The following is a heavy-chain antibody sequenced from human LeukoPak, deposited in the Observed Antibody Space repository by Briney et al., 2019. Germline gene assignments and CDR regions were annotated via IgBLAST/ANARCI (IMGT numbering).Heavy chain of an antibody. Sequence: PGGSLRLSCEASGFTFSTYSVTWVRQAPGKGLEWVSSISGNSNYIFYADSVKGRFAISRDNAKNSLYLQMNSLRAEDTAVYYCARVEASYDSSGYSAWDYWGQGTLVTVSS. CDR3: ARVEASYDSSGYSAWDY. D-gene: IGHD3-22*01. V-gene: IGHV3-21*01. J-gene: IGHJ4*02. CDR2: ISGNSNYI. CDR1: GFTFSTYS.